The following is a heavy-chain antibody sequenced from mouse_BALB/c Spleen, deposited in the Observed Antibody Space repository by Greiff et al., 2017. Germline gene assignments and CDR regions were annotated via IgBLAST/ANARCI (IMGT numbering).Heavy chain of an antibody. CDR3: ARGIYDGYYFDY. D-gene: IGHD2-3*01. CDR1: GFSLTGYG. J-gene: IGHJ2*01. Sequence: QVQLKESGPGLVAPSQSLSITCTVSGFSLTGYGVNWVRQPPGKGLEWLGMIWGDGSTDYNSALKSRLSISKDNSKSQVFLKMNSLQTDDTARYYCARGIYDGYYFDYWGQGTTLTVSS. V-gene: IGHV2-6-7*01. CDR2: IWGDGST.